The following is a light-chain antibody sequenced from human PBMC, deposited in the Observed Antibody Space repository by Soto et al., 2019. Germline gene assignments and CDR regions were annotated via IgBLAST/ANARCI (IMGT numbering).Light chain of an antibody. CDR3: SSYTSSSPLDV. CDR1: SSDVGGYNY. V-gene: IGLV2-14*01. CDR2: DVS. J-gene: IGLJ1*01. Sequence: QYALTQPASVSGSPGQSITISCTGTSSDVGGYNYVSWYQQHPGKAPKLMIYDVSNRPSGVSNRFSGSKSGNTASLTISGLQAEDEDDYYCSSYTSSSPLDVFGTGTKLTVL.